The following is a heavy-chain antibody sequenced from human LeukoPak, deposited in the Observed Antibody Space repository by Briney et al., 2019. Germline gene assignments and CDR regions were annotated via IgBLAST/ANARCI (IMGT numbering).Heavy chain of an antibody. D-gene: IGHD5-12*01. CDR1: GFAFSDYW. CDR3: ARDSSPRYSGYDWVY. Sequence: GGSLRLSCTASGFAFSDYWMSWVRQAPGKGLEWLANISQDGSQTSYVDSVRSRFTVSRDNAKNSLYLQMNSLRADDTAVYYCARDSSPRYSGYDWVYWGRGTLVTVSS. V-gene: IGHV3-7*01. CDR2: ISQDGSQT. J-gene: IGHJ4*02.